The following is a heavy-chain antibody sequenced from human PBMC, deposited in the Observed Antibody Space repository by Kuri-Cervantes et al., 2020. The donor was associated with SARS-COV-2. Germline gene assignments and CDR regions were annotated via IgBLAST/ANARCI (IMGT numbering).Heavy chain of an antibody. CDR1: HDSRSYNL. D-gene: IGHD2-2*01. V-gene: IGHV4-4*07. CDR2: IYTSGST. J-gene: IGHJ3*02. Sequence: SHDSRSYNLWTWNRKPDGKGMEWIGRIYTSGSTNYNPSLKSRVTISVDTSKNQFPLKLSSVNAADTAVYYCARNQLLWLSPDALDIWGQGTMVTVSS. CDR3: ARNQLLWLSPDALDI.